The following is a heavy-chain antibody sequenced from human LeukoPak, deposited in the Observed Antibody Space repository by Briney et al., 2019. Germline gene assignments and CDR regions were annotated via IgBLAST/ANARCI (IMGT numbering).Heavy chain of an antibody. V-gene: IGHV4-31*03. CDR2: IYYSGST. J-gene: IGHJ3*02. CDR3: ARVENVIYYDSRAGAFDI. CDR1: GGSISSGGSR. Sequence: PSETLSLTCNVSGGSISSGGSRWSWIRQHPGKGLEWIGYIYYSGSTYYNPSLKSRVTTPVDTSKNQFSLKLSSVTAADTAVYYCARVENVIYYDSRAGAFDIWGQGTMVTVSS. D-gene: IGHD3-22*01.